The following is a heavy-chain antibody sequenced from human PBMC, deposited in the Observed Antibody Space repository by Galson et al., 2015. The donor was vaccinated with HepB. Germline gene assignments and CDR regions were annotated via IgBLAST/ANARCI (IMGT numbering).Heavy chain of an antibody. D-gene: IGHD6-19*01. J-gene: IGHJ4*02. V-gene: IGHV4-59*01. CDR3: ARVPWGVKYSSGWYHYFDY. CDR1: GGSISSYY. CDR2: IYYSGST. Sequence: LSLTCTVSGGSISSYYWSWIRQPPGKGLEWIGYIYYSGSTNYNPSLKSRVTISVDTSKNQFSLKLSSVTAADTAVYYCARVPWGVKYSSGWYHYFDYWGQVTLVTVSS.